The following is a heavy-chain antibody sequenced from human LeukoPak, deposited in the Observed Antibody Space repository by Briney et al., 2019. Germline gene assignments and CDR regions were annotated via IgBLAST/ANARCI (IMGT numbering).Heavy chain of an antibody. CDR1: GFTFSEYY. V-gene: IGHV3-11*01. Sequence: GGSLRLSCAASGFTFSEYYMSWIRQAPGKGLEWVSYISSSGSTTYFADSVKGRFTISSDNAKNSLYLQMNSLRAEDTAVYYCAREMDGPYGSGSPLDYWGQGTLVTVSS. CDR3: AREMDGPYGSGSPLDY. D-gene: IGHD3-10*01. J-gene: IGHJ4*02. CDR2: ISSSGSTT.